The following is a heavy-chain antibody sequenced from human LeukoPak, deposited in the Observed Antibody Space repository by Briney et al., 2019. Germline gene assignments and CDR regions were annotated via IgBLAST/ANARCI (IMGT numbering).Heavy chain of an antibody. CDR3: ARDRRGDGEAFDI. J-gene: IGHJ3*02. CDR2: IIPILGIA. CDR1: AGTFSSYA. Sequence: SVKVSCKASAGTFSSYAISWVRQARGQGLGWMGRIIPILGIANYAQKFQGRVTITADKSTSTAYMELSSLRSEDTAVYYCARDRRGDGEAFDIWGQGTMVTVSS. V-gene: IGHV1-69*04. D-gene: IGHD3-10*01.